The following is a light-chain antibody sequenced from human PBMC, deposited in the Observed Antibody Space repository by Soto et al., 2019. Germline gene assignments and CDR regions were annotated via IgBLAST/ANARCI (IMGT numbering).Light chain of an antibody. CDR1: QSISGY. Sequence: DIPMADSPRSLASSVGDRVTLTCRASQSISGYLNWYQQKPGKAPKLLIYAASSLQSGVPSRFSGSGSGTEFALIISSLQSEDVAVYYCQQYRNWPPAITFGQGTRLEIK. CDR3: QQYRNWPPAIT. V-gene: IGKV1-39*01. J-gene: IGKJ5*01. CDR2: AAS.